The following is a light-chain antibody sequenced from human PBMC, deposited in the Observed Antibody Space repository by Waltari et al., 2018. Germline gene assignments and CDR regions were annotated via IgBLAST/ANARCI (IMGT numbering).Light chain of an antibody. CDR1: TSVLDSSNNRNY. Sequence: DIVMTQSPDSLAVSLGERATLNCKSTTSVLDSSNNRNYLAWYQRKPGQPPKMLIYWASTRESGVPDRFSGSGSGTDFTLTISSLQAEDVAVYYCQQYYSTPQTFGQGTNVEIE. CDR2: WAS. V-gene: IGKV4-1*01. J-gene: IGKJ1*01. CDR3: QQYYSTPQT.